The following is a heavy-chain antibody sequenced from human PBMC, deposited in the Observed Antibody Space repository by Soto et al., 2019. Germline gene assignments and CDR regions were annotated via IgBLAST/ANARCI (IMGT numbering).Heavy chain of an antibody. CDR3: VRDSVTKRWDS. CDR2: IHNRGNT. Sequence: QVRLQESGPGLVKPSETLSLTCVVSGDSLSSPNWWSWVRQPPGKGLEWIGQIHNRGNTNFNPSLLSRVTMSIDKPKIKFSLRLTYMTAADTAVYYCVRDSVTKRWDSWGQGNLVTVSS. D-gene: IGHD4-17*01. V-gene: IGHV4-4*02. J-gene: IGHJ4*02. CDR1: GDSLSSPNW.